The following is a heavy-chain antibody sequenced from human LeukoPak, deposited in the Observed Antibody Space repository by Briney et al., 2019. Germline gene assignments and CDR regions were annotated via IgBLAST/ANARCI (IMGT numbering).Heavy chain of an antibody. J-gene: IGHJ4*02. CDR2: IYHSGRT. D-gene: IGHD2-15*01. CDR3: AREDCSGGSCYPPPKYYFDY. CDR1: GYSISSGYY. V-gene: IGHV4-38-2*02. Sequence: SETLSLTCTVSGYSISSGYYWGWIRQPPGKGLEWIGSIYHSGRTFYNPSLKSRVTISVDTSKNQFSLKLSSVTAADTAVYYCAREDCSGGSCYPPPKYYFDYWGQGTLVTVSS.